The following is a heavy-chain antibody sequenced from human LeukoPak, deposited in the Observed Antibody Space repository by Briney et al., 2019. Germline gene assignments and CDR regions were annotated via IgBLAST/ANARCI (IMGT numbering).Heavy chain of an antibody. V-gene: IGHV3-23*01. D-gene: IGHD2-2*02. CDR1: GFTFSTYA. J-gene: IGHJ6*02. CDR2: FSGSGDTT. CDR3: ARVGYCSSTSCYTTQYYYYGMDV. Sequence: GGSLRLSCVASGFTFSTYAMNWVRQAPGKGLEWVSGFSGSGDTTYFPDSVKGRFTISRDNSKNTLYLQMNSLRAEDTAVYYCARVGYCSSTSCYTTQYYYYGMDVWGQGTTVTVSS.